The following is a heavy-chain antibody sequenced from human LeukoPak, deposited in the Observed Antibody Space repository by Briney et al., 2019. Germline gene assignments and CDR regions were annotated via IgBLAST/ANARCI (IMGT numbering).Heavy chain of an antibody. J-gene: IGHJ5*02. CDR1: GFTFSSYG. CDR2: IWYDGSNK. D-gene: IGHD5-18*01. V-gene: IGHV3-33*06. Sequence: GGPLRLSCAASGFTFSSYGMHWVRQAPGKGLEWVAVIWYDGSNKYYAGSVKGRFTISRDNSKNTLYLQMNSLRAEDTAVYYCAKDRSDGLVFMGYSYRFDPWGQGTLVTVSS. CDR3: AKDRSDGLVFMGYSYRFDP.